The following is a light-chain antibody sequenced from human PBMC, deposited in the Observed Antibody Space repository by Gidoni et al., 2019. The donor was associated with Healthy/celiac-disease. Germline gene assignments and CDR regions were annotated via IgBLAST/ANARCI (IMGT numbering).Light chain of an antibody. CDR2: DAS. J-gene: IGKJ3*01. CDR1: QSVSSY. V-gene: IGKV3-11*01. Sequence: EIVLTQSPATPSLSPGERATLSCRASQSVSSYLAWYQQKPGQAPRLLIYDASNRATGIPARFSGSGSGTDFTLTISSLEPKDFAVYYCQQRSNWLFTFGPGTKVDIK. CDR3: QQRSNWLFT.